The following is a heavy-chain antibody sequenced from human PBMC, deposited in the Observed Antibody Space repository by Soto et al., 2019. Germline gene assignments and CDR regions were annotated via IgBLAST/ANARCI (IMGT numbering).Heavy chain of an antibody. D-gene: IGHD3-9*01. CDR2: ISGTASRT. J-gene: IGHJ4*02. Sequence: XGCLRLSCASCGFTPTTTPLSGVRQPPGKGLEWVTTISGTASRTYYVDSVKGRFFISRDNSKNTVTLQMNNLTVDDTAVYYCATSFRYFDNWGQRTRVTVSS. CDR3: ATSFRYFDN. CDR1: GFTPTTTP. V-gene: IGHV3-23*01.